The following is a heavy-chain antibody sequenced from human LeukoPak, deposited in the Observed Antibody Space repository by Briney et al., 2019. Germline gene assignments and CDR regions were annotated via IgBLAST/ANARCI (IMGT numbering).Heavy chain of an antibody. D-gene: IGHD3-10*01. CDR2: IYPGDSDT. J-gene: IGHJ6*02. Sequence: GESLKISCKGSGYSFTSYWIGWVRQMPGKGLEWMGIIYPGDSDTRYSPSFQGQVTISADKSISTAYLQWSSLKASDTAMYYCARQYTYYYGSGPSDYYYGMDVWGQGTTVTVSS. CDR3: ARQYTYYYGSGPSDYYYGMDV. V-gene: IGHV5-51*01. CDR1: GYSFTSYW.